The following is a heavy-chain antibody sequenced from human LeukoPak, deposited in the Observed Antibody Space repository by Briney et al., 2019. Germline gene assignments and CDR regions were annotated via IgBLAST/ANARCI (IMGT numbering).Heavy chain of an antibody. J-gene: IGHJ6*03. Sequence: PSETLSLTCTVSGASISSYYWSWIRQPAGKGLEWIGRIYTSGSTNYNPSVKSRVTISVDKSKNQFSLKMNSVTAADTAVYYCARDYYDRSGYYGRGGYYYMDVWGKGTTVTVSS. CDR1: GASISSYY. CDR3: ARDYYDRSGYYGRGGYYYMDV. D-gene: IGHD3-22*01. V-gene: IGHV4-4*07. CDR2: IYTSGST.